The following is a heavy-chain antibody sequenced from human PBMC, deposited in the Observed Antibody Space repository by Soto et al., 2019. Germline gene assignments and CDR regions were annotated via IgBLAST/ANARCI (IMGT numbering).Heavy chain of an antibody. CDR3: ARQWELHGEAFDI. V-gene: IGHV4-59*11. CDR1: GGSIGMHY. D-gene: IGHD1-26*01. Sequence: PSETLSLTCTVSGGSIGMHYWSWVRRPRGNGLEWIGYIDDSGTTNYNPTLTRRVTISVATSKNQSSLKLSSVTAAETAVGYCARQWELHGEAFDIWGQGTMVT. J-gene: IGHJ3*02. CDR2: IDDSGTT.